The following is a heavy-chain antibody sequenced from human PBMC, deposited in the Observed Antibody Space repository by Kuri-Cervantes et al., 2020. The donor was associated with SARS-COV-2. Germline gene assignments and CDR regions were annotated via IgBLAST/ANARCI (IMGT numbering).Heavy chain of an antibody. Sequence: SETLSLTCTVSGGSISSEYYWGWIRQPPGKGLEWIGSIYHNESTYYNPSLRGRVTISGDTSKNQFSLKLTSVTAADTAVYYCARSHGSGCFYPLINWFDPWGQGTLVTVSS. J-gene: IGHJ5*02. CDR2: IYHNEST. CDR1: GGSISSEYY. D-gene: IGHD3-10*01. V-gene: IGHV4-38-2*02. CDR3: ARSHGSGCFYPLINWFDP.